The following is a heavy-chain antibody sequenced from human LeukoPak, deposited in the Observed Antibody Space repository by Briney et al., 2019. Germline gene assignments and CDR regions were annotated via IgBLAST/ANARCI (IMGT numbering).Heavy chain of an antibody. D-gene: IGHD6-13*01. CDR1: GGSISSSSYY. Sequence: SETLSLTCTVSGGSISSSSYYWGWIRQPPGKGLEWIGSIYYSGSTYYNPSLKSRVTISVDTSKNQFSLKLSSVTAADTAVYYCARRASSRGTYYFDYWGQGTLVTVSS. V-gene: IGHV4-39*07. CDR3: ARRASSRGTYYFDY. J-gene: IGHJ4*02. CDR2: IYYSGST.